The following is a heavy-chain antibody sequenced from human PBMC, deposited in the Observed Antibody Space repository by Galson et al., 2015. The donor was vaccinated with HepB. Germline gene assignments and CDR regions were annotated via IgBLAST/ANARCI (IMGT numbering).Heavy chain of an antibody. D-gene: IGHD3-10*01. J-gene: IGHJ4*02. Sequence: SLRLSCAASGFTFSSYGMHWVRQAPGKGLEWVAVIWYDGSNKYYADSVKGRFTISRDNSKNTLYLQMNSLRAEDTAVYYCARDYITMVRGVITVLDYWGQGTLVTVSS. CDR1: GFTFSSYG. CDR2: IWYDGSNK. V-gene: IGHV3-33*08. CDR3: ARDYITMVRGVITVLDY.